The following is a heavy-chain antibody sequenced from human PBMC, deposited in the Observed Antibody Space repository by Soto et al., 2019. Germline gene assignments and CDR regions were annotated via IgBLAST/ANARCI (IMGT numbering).Heavy chain of an antibody. Sequence: SETLSLTCTVARGSISSYYWSWIRQPPGKGLGWIGYIYYSGSTNYNPSLKSRVTISVDTSMNQFSLKLRSVTAADTAVYYCARFGKRGKAAASTKLLDYDYSMDVWGKGTKITV. CDR1: RGSISSYY. V-gene: IGHV4-59*01. CDR3: ARFGKRGKAAASTKLLDYDYSMDV. D-gene: IGHD6-13*01. CDR2: IYYSGST. J-gene: IGHJ6*03.